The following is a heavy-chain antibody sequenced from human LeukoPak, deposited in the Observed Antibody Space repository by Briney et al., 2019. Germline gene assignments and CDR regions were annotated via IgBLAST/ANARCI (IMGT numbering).Heavy chain of an antibody. V-gene: IGHV3-23*01. Sequence: PGGTLRLSCAASGFTFSNYGLSWVRRAPGKGLEWVSGITGSGGSTYYADSVKGRFTISRDNSKNTLYLQMNSLRAEDTAVYYCATIPNYYDSSGYFMDWGQGTLVTVSS. D-gene: IGHD3-22*01. CDR2: ITGSGGST. CDR1: GFTFSNYG. J-gene: IGHJ4*02. CDR3: ATIPNYYDSSGYFMD.